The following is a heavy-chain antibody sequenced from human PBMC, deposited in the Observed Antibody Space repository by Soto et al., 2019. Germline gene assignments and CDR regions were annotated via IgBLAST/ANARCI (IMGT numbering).Heavy chain of an antibody. J-gene: IGHJ4*02. CDR1: GGTFSSYT. CDR2: IIPILGIA. Sequence: QVQLVQSGAEVKKPGSSVKVSCKASGGTFSSYTISWVRQAPGQGLEWMGRIIPILGIANYAQKFQGSVTITADKSTSTADMEVCSLRSEATGVYYCARAGYSSGWWFFDYWGQGPLVTVSS. V-gene: IGHV1-69*02. D-gene: IGHD6-19*01. CDR3: ARAGYSSGWWFFDY.